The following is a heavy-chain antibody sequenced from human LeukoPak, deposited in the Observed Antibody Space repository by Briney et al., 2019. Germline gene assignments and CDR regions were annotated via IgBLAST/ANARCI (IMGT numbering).Heavy chain of an antibody. Sequence: GASLQISCKTSGYTFTSYWIGWVRQPPGKGLECMGVIFPRDSDVRYSPSFQGQVTISADKSTNTAYLHWGSLKASDSAMCYCVRSLPGTLLRGYGMDVWGPGTTVTVS. D-gene: IGHD3-10*01. CDR2: IFPRDSDV. CDR3: VRSLPGTLLRGYGMDV. CDR1: GYTFTSYW. J-gene: IGHJ6*02. V-gene: IGHV5-51*01.